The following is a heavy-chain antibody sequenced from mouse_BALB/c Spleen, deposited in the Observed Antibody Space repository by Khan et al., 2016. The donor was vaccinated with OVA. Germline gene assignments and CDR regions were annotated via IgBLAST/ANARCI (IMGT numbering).Heavy chain of an antibody. Sequence: QVQLKQSGPEPVRPGASVKISCKGSGYTFADSGMHWVRQSHAKSLEWIGVISTYYGNIKYNQKFEGRATLTVDKSSSTAYMELARLTSEDSAVYFCTRDGISDFAYWGQGTLVTVSA. D-gene: IGHD2-3*01. J-gene: IGHJ3*01. V-gene: IGHV1S137*01. CDR2: ISTYYGNI. CDR1: GYTFADSG. CDR3: TRDGISDFAY.